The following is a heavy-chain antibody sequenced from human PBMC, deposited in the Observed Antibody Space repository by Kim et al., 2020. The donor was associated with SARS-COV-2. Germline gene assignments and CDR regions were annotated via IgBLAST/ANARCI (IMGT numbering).Heavy chain of an antibody. J-gene: IGHJ4*02. V-gene: IGHV3-33*06. CDR3: AKALFRYYDILTGFDY. Sequence: SVKGRFTISRDNSKNTLYLQMNSLRAEDTAVYYCAKALFRYYDILTGFDYWGQGTLVTVSS. D-gene: IGHD3-9*01.